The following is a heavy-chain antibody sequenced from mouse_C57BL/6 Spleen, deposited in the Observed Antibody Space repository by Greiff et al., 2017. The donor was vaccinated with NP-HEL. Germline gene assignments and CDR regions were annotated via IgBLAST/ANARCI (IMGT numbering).Heavy chain of an antibody. J-gene: IGHJ2*01. D-gene: IGHD2-1*01. CDR1: GFYIKNTY. Sequence: EVQLQQSVAELVRPGASVKLSCTASGFYIKNTYMHWVKQRPEQGLEWIGRIEPANGNTKYAPKFQGKATITADTSSNTAYLQLSSLTSEDTAIYYCARDGNYFDYWGQGTTLTVSS. V-gene: IGHV14-3*01. CDR2: IEPANGNT. CDR3: ARDGNYFDY.